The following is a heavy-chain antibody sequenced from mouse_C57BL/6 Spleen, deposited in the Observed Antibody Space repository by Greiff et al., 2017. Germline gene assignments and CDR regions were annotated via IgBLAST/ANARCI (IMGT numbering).Heavy chain of an antibody. CDR1: GFNIKYTY. CDR3: ARDSSGPYYYAMDY. J-gene: IGHJ4*01. Sequence: VQLKESVAELVRPGASVKLSCTASGFNIKYTYMHWVKQRPEQGLEWIGRIDPANGNTKYAPKFPGKATITADTSSNTAYLRLSSLTSEDTAIYYCARDSSGPYYYAMDYWGQGTSVTVSS. CDR2: IDPANGNT. V-gene: IGHV14-3*01. D-gene: IGHD3-2*02.